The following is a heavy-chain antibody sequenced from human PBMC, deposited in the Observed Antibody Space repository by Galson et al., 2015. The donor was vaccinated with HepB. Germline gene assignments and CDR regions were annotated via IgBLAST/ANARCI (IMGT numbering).Heavy chain of an antibody. D-gene: IGHD3-16*01. Sequence: LRLSCAASGFTFSSYAMHWVRQAPGKGLEWVAVISYDGSNKYYADSVKGRFTISRDISKNTLYLQMSSLRAEDTAVYYCARDQGGYYFDYWGQGTLVTVSS. J-gene: IGHJ4*02. CDR2: ISYDGSNK. CDR1: GFTFSSYA. CDR3: ARDQGGYYFDY. V-gene: IGHV3-30-3*01.